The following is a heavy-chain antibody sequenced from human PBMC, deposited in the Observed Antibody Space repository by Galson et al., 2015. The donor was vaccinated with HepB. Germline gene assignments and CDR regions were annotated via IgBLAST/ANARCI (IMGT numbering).Heavy chain of an antibody. Sequence: SLRLSCAASGFTFDDYAMHWVRQAPGKGLEWVSGISWNSGSIGYADSVKGRFTISRDNAKNSLYLQMNSLRAEDTALYYCARSFEGDYGDPTSSQPTFDHWGQGTLVTVSS. D-gene: IGHD4-17*01. CDR2: ISWNSGSI. CDR3: ARSFEGDYGDPTSSQPTFDH. J-gene: IGHJ4*02. CDR1: GFTFDDYA. V-gene: IGHV3-9*01.